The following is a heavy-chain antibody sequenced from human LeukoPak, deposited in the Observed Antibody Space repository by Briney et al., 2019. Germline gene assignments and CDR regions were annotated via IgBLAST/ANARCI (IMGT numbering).Heavy chain of an antibody. CDR2: INHSGST. CDR1: GGSFSGYY. J-gene: IGHJ5*02. V-gene: IGHV4-34*01. Sequence: PSETLSLTCADYGGSFSGYYWSWIRQPPGKGLEWIGEINHSGSTNYNPSLKSRVTISVDTSKNQFSLKLSSVTAADTAVYYCARTGYSSGWYVWFDPWGQGTLVTVSS. CDR3: ARTGYSSGWYVWFDP. D-gene: IGHD6-19*01.